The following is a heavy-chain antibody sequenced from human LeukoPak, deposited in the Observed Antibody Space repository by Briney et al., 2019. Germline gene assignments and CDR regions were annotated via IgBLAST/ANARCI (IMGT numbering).Heavy chain of an antibody. J-gene: IGHJ6*02. CDR1: GGSISSGGYS. V-gene: IGHV4-30-2*01. CDR3: ARGGDGSGSYRGPFGYYYYGMDV. Sequence: SQTLSLTCAVSGGSISSGGYSWSWIRQPPGKGLEWIGYIYHNGSTYYNPSLKSRVTISVDRSKNQFSLKLSSVTAADTAVYYCARGGDGSGSYRGPFGYYYYGMDVWGQGTTVTVSS. D-gene: IGHD3-10*01. CDR2: IYHNGST.